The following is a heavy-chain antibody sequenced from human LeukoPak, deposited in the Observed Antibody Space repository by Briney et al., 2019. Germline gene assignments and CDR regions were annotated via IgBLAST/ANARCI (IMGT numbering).Heavy chain of an antibody. CDR3: ARFSSIAAAFDY. Sequence: SETLSLTCTVSGYSISSGYYWSWIRQPAGKGLEWIGRIYTSGSTNYNPSLKSRVTMSVDTSKNQFSLNLSSVTAADTAVYYCARFSSIAAAFDYWGQGTLVTVSS. CDR1: GYSISSGYY. V-gene: IGHV4-4*07. D-gene: IGHD6-6*01. J-gene: IGHJ4*02. CDR2: IYTSGST.